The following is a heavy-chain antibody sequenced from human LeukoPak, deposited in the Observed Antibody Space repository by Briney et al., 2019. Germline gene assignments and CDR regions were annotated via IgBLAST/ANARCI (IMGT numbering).Heavy chain of an antibody. CDR1: GGSFSGYF. CDR2: INHSGST. CDR3: ARNYYDSSGYLPD. J-gene: IGHJ4*02. V-gene: IGHV4-34*01. D-gene: IGHD3-22*01. Sequence: SETLSLTCAVYGGSFSGYFWSWIRQPPGKGLEWIGEINHSGSTNYNPSLESRVTISVDTSNNQFSLKLSSVTAADTAVYYSARNYYDSSGYLPDWGQGTLVTVSS.